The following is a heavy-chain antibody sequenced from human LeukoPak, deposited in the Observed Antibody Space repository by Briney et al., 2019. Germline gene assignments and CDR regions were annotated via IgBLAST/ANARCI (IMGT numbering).Heavy chain of an antibody. V-gene: IGHV4-4*07. J-gene: IGHJ5*02. CDR2: IYTSGST. CDR3: ASDLHRLGCDP. Sequence: PSETLSLTCTVSGGSISSYCWSWIRQPAGKGLEWIGRIYTSGSTNYNPSLKTRVNMSVGTANNQFALKLNSVTAADTAVNYCASDLHRLGCDPWGRGTLVTVSS. CDR1: GGSISSYC. D-gene: IGHD1-14*01.